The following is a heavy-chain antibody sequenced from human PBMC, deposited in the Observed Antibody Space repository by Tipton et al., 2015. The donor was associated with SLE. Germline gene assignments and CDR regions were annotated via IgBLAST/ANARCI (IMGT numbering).Heavy chain of an antibody. J-gene: IGHJ2*01. Sequence: LRLSCIVSGDSISSSTYYWGWIRQPPGKGLEWIGSIYYSGSTYYNPSLKSRVTISVDTSKNQFSLKLSSVTAADTTMYYCAGGGTYWYFDLWGRGTLVTVSS. V-gene: IGHV4-39*07. D-gene: IGHD3-16*01. CDR2: IYYSGST. CDR3: AGGGTYWYFDL. CDR1: GDSISSSTYY.